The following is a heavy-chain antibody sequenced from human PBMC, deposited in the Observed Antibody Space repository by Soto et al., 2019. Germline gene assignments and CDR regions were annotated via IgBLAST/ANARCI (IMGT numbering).Heavy chain of an antibody. CDR2: ISSSGSTI. Sequence: EVQLVESGGGLVQPGGSLRLSCAASGFTFSSYEMNWVRQAPGKGLEWVSYISSSGSTIYYADSVKGRFTISRDNAKNSLYLQMNSLRAEDTAVYYCASFPPIDAFDIWGQGTMVTVSS. V-gene: IGHV3-48*03. J-gene: IGHJ3*02. CDR3: ASFPPIDAFDI. CDR1: GFTFSSYE.